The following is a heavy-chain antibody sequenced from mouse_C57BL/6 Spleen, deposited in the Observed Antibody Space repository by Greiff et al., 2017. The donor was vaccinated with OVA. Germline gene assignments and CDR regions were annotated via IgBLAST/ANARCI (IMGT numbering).Heavy chain of an antibody. D-gene: IGHD2-3*01. Sequence: EVKLMESGGGLVKPGGSLKLSCAASGFTFSSYAMSWVRQTPEKRLEWVATISDGGSYTYYPDNVKGRFTITRDNAKNNLYLQMSHLKSEDTAMYYCAREGDGYYDYWYCEVRGTGTTVTVAS. V-gene: IGHV5-4*01. J-gene: IGHJ1*03. CDR3: AREGDGYYDYWYCEV. CDR2: ISDGGSYT. CDR1: GFTFSSYA.